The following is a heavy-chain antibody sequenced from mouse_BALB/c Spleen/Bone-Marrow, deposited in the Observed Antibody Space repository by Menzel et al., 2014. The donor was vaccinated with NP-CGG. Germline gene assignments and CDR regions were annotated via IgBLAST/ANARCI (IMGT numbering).Heavy chain of an antibody. V-gene: IGHV5-6-2*01. CDR2: INSNGGST. CDR1: GFTFSSYY. J-gene: IGHJ4*01. CDR3: ARLGNDDAMDH. D-gene: IGHD2-12*01. Sequence: EVQGVESGGGLVKLGGSLKLSCAASGFTFSSYYMSWVRQTPEKRLELVAAINSNGGSTYYPDTVKGRFTISRDNAKNTPYLQMSSLKSEDTALHYCARLGNDDAMDHWGQGTSGTVPS.